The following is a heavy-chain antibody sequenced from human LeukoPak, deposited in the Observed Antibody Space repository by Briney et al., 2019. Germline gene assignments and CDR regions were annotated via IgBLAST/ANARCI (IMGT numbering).Heavy chain of an antibody. Sequence: GVSLRLSCAASGFTFSSYWMSWVRQAPGKGLEWVANIKQDGSEKYYVDSVKGRFTISRDNAKNSLYLQMNSLRAEDTAVYYCARGGRKQQLAQDRNDYWGQGTLVTVSS. V-gene: IGHV3-7*01. CDR3: ARGGRKQQLAQDRNDY. CDR2: IKQDGSEK. J-gene: IGHJ4*02. D-gene: IGHD6-13*01. CDR1: GFTFSSYW.